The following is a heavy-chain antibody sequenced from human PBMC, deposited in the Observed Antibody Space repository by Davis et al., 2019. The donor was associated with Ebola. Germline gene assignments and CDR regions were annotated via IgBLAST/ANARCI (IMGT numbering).Heavy chain of an antibody. CDR1: GGTFSSYA. D-gene: IGHD6-19*01. CDR3: ARDRDPVGWHYFDH. CDR2: INPNSGGT. J-gene: IGHJ4*02. Sequence: ASVKVSCKASGGTFSSYAISWVRQAPGQGLEWMGRINPNSGGTTYAQKFQGRVTMTRDTSISTAYMELSRLRSDDTAVYYCARDRDPVGWHYFDHWGQETLVTVSS. V-gene: IGHV1-2*06.